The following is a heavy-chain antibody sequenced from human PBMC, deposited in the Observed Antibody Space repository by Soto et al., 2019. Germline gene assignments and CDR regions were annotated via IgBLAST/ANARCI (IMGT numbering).Heavy chain of an antibody. J-gene: IGHJ4*02. D-gene: IGHD2-21*02. CDR1: GYTFTSCA. Sequence: GASVKVSCKASGYTFTSCAMHWVRQAPGQRLEWMGWINAGSGNTKYSQKFQGRVTITRDTSASTAYMELSSLRSEDTAVYYCARSIVVVTALDYWGQGTLVTVSS. V-gene: IGHV1-3*01. CDR2: INAGSGNT. CDR3: ARSIVVVTALDY.